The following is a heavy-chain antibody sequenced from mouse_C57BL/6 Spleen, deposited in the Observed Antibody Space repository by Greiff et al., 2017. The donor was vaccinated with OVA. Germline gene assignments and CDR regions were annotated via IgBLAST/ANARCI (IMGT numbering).Heavy chain of an antibody. CDR3: TRVGGVYYFDY. V-gene: IGHV5-9-1*02. CDR1: GFTFSSYA. D-gene: IGHD3-3*01. J-gene: IGHJ2*01. Sequence: EVKLVESGEGLVKPGGSLKLSCAASGFTFSSYAMSWVRQTPEKRLEWVAYISSGGDYIYYADTVKGRFTISRDNARNTLYLQMSSLKSEDTAMYYCTRVGGVYYFDYWGQGTTLTVSS. CDR2: ISSGGDYI.